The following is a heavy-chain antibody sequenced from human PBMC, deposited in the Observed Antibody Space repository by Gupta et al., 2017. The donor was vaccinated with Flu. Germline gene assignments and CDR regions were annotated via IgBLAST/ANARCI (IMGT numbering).Heavy chain of an antibody. CDR2: INHSGST. Sequence: SWIRQPPGKGLEWIGEINHSGSTNYNPSLKSRVTISVDTSKNQFSLKLSSVTAADTAVYYCARAPYCSSNSCSEYNWFDPWGQGTLVTVSA. J-gene: IGHJ5*02. V-gene: IGHV4-34*01. CDR3: ARAPYCSSNSCSEYNWFDP. D-gene: IGHD2-2*01.